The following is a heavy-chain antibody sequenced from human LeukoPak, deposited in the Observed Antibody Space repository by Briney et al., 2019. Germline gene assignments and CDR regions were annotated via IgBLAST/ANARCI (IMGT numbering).Heavy chain of an antibody. J-gene: IGHJ4*02. D-gene: IGHD3-22*01. CDR2: ICYSESA. V-gene: IGHV4-39*01. CDR3: ATPDSSHY. CDR1: GDSVSSTNYY. Sequence: PSETLSLTCTVSGDSVSSTNYYWGWIRQPPGRGLEWIASICYSESAYYSPSLKSRATISVDTSKNQFSLRLRSLTATDTAVYYCATPDSSHYWGQGTLVPVSS.